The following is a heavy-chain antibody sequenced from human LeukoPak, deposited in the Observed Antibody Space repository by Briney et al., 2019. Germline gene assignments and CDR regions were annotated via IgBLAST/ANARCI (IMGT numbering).Heavy chain of an antibody. CDR2: ISGSGGST. CDR3: TTTDISRITIFGVVTPHEDY. V-gene: IGHV3-23*01. J-gene: IGHJ4*02. Sequence: GGSLRLSCAASGFTFSSYAMSWVRQAPGKGLEWVSAISGSGGSTYYADSVKGRFTISRDNSKNTLYLQMNSLKTEDTAVYYCTTTDISRITIFGVVTPHEDYWGQGTLVTVSS. CDR1: GFTFSSYA. D-gene: IGHD3-3*01.